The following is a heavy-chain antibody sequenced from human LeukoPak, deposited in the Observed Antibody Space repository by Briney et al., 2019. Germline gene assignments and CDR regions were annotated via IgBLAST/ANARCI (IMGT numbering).Heavy chain of an antibody. J-gene: IGHJ4*02. Sequence: GGSLRLSCAASGFTFSSYSMSWVRQAPGKGLEWVSSISSSSSYIYYADSVKGRFTISRDNAKNSLYLQMNSLRAEDAAVYYCARGDCSSTSCSYFDYWGQGTLVTVSS. V-gene: IGHV3-21*01. CDR2: ISSSSSYI. D-gene: IGHD2-2*01. CDR1: GFTFSSYS. CDR3: ARGDCSSTSCSYFDY.